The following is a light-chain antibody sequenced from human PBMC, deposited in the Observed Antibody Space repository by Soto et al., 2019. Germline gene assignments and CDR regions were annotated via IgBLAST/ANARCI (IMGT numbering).Light chain of an antibody. CDR1: QSVGSD. CDR3: QQYNNWPRT. J-gene: IGKJ1*01. Sequence: EIVLTQSPGTLSLSPGERATLSCRASQSVGSDYLAWYQQKPGQAPRILIFGASGRATGIPARFSGSGSGTEFTLTISSLQSEDFAVYYCQQYNNWPRTFGQGTKVDIK. CDR2: GAS. V-gene: IGKV3-15*01.